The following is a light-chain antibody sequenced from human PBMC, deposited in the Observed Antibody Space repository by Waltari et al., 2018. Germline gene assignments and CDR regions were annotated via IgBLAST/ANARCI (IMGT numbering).Light chain of an antibody. V-gene: IGKV3-20*01. J-gene: IGKJ1*01. CDR2: GPS. CDR3: QQYGTSPGWT. CDR1: QSVSSNY. Sequence: EIMLTQSPGTLSLSPGSRATLPCRASQSVSSNYLAWYQQKPGQAPRLLIYGPSSRASGIPNRFSGSGSGTDFTLTISRLEPEDCAVYYCQQYGTSPGWTFGQGTKVEIK.